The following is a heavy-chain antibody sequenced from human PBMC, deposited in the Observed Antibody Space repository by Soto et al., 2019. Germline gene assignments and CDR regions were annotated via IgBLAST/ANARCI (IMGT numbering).Heavy chain of an antibody. Sequence: PGESLKISCKGSGYSFTNYWIGWVRQMPGRGLEWMGLIYPGDSNSRYSPSFQGQVTISADKSTSTAYLQWSSLKASDTAMYYCARPAYNDSTGYCYDWYFDLWGRGTLVTVSS. CDR1: GYSFTNYW. J-gene: IGHJ2*01. D-gene: IGHD3-22*01. CDR3: ARPAYNDSTGYCYDWYFDL. CDR2: IYPGDSNS. V-gene: IGHV5-51*01.